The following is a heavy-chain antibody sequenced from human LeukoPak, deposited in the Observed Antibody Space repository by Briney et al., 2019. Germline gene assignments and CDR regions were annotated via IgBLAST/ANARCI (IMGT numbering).Heavy chain of an antibody. CDR2: FGTRSTSI. V-gene: IGHV3-21*01. D-gene: IGHD3-22*01. CDR3: AREVSEGFDF. J-gene: IGHJ4*02. Sequence: GGSLRLSCTASGFTFSGYGMNWIRQAPGKGLEWVSSFGTRSTSIYHAGSVKGRFAISRDNAKNSLYLQMNSLRAEDTALYYCAREVSEGFDFWGQGTLVTVSS. CDR1: GFTFSGYG.